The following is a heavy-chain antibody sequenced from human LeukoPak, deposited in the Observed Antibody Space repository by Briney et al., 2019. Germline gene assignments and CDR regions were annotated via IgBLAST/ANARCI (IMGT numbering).Heavy chain of an antibody. D-gene: IGHD2/OR15-2a*01. V-gene: IGHV1-2*02. CDR1: GYTFTGYY. CDR3: ARGIGGQYYYYMDV. CDR2: INPNSGGT. J-gene: IGHJ6*03. Sequence: EASVKVSCKASGYTFTGYYMHWVRQAPGQGLEWVGWINPNSGGTNYAQKFQGRVTMTRDTSISTAYMELSRLRSDDTAVYYCARGIGGQYYYYMDVWGKGTTVTVSS.